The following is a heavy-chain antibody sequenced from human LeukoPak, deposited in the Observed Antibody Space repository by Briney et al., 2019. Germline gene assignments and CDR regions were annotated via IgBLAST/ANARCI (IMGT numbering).Heavy chain of an antibody. Sequence: GGSLRLSCAASGFTFSSYSMNWVRQAPGKGLEWVSSISSSSSYIYYADSVKGRFTISRDNAKNSLYLQVNSLRAEDTAVYYCARAVCGSTSCSYDAFDIWGQGTMVTVSS. J-gene: IGHJ3*02. V-gene: IGHV3-21*01. CDR3: ARAVCGSTSCSYDAFDI. CDR2: ISSSSSYI. D-gene: IGHD2-2*01. CDR1: GFTFSSYS.